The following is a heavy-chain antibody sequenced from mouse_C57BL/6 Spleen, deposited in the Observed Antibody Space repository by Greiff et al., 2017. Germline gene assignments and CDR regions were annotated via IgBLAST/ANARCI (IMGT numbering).Heavy chain of an antibody. D-gene: IGHD2-4*01. Sequence: DVQLQESGPGLVKPSQSLSLTCTVTGYSITSGYDWHWIRHFPGNKLEWMGYISYSGSTNYNPSLKSRISITHDTSKNHFFLKLNSVTTEDTATYYCARASGNYYYGPGAMDYWGQGTSVTVSS. CDR1: GYSITSGYD. CDR2: ISYSGST. CDR3: ARASGNYYYGPGAMDY. V-gene: IGHV3-1*01. J-gene: IGHJ4*01.